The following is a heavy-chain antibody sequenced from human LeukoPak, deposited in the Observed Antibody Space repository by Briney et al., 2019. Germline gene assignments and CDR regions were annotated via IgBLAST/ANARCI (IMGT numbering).Heavy chain of an antibody. CDR2: IRYDGSNK. V-gene: IGHV3-30*02. J-gene: IGHJ5*02. Sequence: GSLRLSCAASGFTFSSYAMSWVRQAPGKGLEWAAFIRYDGSNKYYADSVKGRFTISRDNSKNTLYLQMNSLRAEDTAVYYCAKDQGTTVVTPEFDPWGQGTLVTVSS. CDR1: GFTFSSYA. CDR3: AKDQGTTVVTPEFDP. D-gene: IGHD4-23*01.